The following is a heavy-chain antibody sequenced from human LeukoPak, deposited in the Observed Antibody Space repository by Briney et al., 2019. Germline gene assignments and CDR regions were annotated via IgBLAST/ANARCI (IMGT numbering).Heavy chain of an antibody. CDR2: IYPGDSDT. CDR1: GYSFTSYW. D-gene: IGHD6-13*01. Sequence: GESLKISCKGSGYSFTSYWIGWVRQMPGKGPEWMGIIYPGDSDTRYSPSFQGQVTISADKSISTAYLQWSSLKASDTAMYYCARRGLAIATTADYWGQGTLVTVSS. CDR3: ARRGLAIATTADY. V-gene: IGHV5-51*01. J-gene: IGHJ4*02.